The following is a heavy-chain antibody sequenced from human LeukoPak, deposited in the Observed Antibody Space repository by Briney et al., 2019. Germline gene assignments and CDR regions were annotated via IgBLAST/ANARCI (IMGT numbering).Heavy chain of an antibody. D-gene: IGHD6-13*01. J-gene: IGHJ6*04. CDR2: IYDSGGST. CDR3: AKGYSSTWSAPDV. CDR1: GLTFSSYA. Sequence: PGGSLRLSCVASGLTFSSYAMTWVRQAPGKGLEWVSDIYDSGGSTHYADSVKGRLTISRDNSKNTLYLQMNSLRAEDTALYYCAKGYSSTWSAPDVWGKGTTVTVSA. V-gene: IGHV3-23*01.